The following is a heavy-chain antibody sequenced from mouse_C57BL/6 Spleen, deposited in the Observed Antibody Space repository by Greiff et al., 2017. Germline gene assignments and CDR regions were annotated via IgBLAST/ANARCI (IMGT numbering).Heavy chain of an antibody. J-gene: IGHJ4*01. CDR1: GYTFTGYW. V-gene: IGHV1-9*01. Sequence: QVQLQQSGAELMKHGASVKLSCKATGYTFTGYWIEWVKQRPGHGLEWIGEILPGSGSTNYNEKFKGKATFTADTSSNTAYMQLSSLTTEDSAIYYCARRDLITTVVATDAMDYWGQGTSVTVSS. CDR3: ARRDLITTVVATDAMDY. D-gene: IGHD1-1*01. CDR2: ILPGSGST.